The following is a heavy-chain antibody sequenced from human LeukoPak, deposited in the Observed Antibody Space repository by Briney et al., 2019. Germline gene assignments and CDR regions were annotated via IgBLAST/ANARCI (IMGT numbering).Heavy chain of an antibody. CDR3: ARLKKAFDI. CDR1: GGSLSSYY. J-gene: IGHJ3*02. CDR2: IYYSGST. V-gene: IGHV4-59*08. Sequence: PSETLSLTCTVPGGSLSSYYWSWIRQPPGKGLGWIGYIYYSGSTNYNPSLKSRVTISVDTSKNQFSLKLSSVTAADTAVYYCARLKKAFDIWGQGTMVTVSS.